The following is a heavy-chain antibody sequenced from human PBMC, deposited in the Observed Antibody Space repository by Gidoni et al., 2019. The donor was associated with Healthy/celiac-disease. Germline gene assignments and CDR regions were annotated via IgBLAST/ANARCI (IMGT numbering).Heavy chain of an antibody. J-gene: IGHJ5*02. CDR2: IYYSGST. Sequence: QLQLQESGPGLVKPSETLSLTCTVSGGSISSSSYYWGWIRQPPGKGLEWIGSIYYSGSTYSHPSLKSRVTISVDTSKNQFSLKLSSVTAADTAVYYCARQASIVATIGWFDPWGQGTLVTVSS. CDR3: ARQASIVATIGWFDP. V-gene: IGHV4-39*01. CDR1: GGSISSSSYY. D-gene: IGHD5-12*01.